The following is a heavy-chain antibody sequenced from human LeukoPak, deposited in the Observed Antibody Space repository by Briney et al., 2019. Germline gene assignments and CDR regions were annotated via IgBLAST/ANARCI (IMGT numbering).Heavy chain of an antibody. CDR3: ARGGGDGSGPGY. J-gene: IGHJ4*02. V-gene: IGHV4-59*08. D-gene: IGHD3-10*01. Sequence: SETLSLTCSVSGGPISSYYWSWIRQPPGKGLEFIGYIHYSGSTDCKPSLKSRVTISLDTSKSQFSLRLSSVTAADTAVYYCARGGGDGSGPGYWGQGTLVTVSS. CDR2: IHYSGST. CDR1: GGPISSYY.